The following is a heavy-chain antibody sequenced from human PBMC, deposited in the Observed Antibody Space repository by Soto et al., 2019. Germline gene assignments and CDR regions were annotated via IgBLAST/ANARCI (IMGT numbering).Heavy chain of an antibody. J-gene: IGHJ6*02. Sequence: SETLSLTCAVYGGSFSGYYWSWIRQPPGKGLEWIGEINHSGSTNYNPSLKSRVTISVDTSKNQFSLKLSSVTAADTAVYYCARFGRVVVAALYYYYGMDVWGQGTTVTVSS. CDR2: INHSGST. CDR3: ARFGRVVVAALYYYYGMDV. CDR1: GGSFSGYY. D-gene: IGHD2-15*01. V-gene: IGHV4-34*01.